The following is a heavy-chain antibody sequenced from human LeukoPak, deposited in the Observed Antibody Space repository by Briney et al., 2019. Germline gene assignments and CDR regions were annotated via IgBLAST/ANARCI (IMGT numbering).Heavy chain of an antibody. CDR3: ARANMVRGVGLFFDRNWFDP. V-gene: IGHV1-2*02. CDR2: IDPNTGDS. J-gene: IGHJ5*02. D-gene: IGHD3-10*01. CDR1: EYTFTGYY. Sequence: ASVKVSCKASEYTFTGYYIHWVRQAPGQGLEWMGWIDPNTGDSNYVQKFQGRVTMTRDTSISTAYMELSRLRSDDTAVYYCARANMVRGVGLFFDRNWFDPWGQGTLVTVSS.